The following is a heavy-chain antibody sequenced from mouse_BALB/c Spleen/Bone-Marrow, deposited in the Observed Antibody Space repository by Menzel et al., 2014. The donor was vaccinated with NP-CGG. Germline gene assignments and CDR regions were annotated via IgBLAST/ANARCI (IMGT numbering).Heavy chain of an antibody. CDR1: GYTFTSYY. J-gene: IGHJ2*01. Sequence: QVQLKESGPELVKPGASVRISCKASGYTFTSYYIHWVKQRPGQGLEWTGWIYPGNVNTKYNEKFKGKATLTADKSSSTAYMQLSSLTSEDSAVYFCARYGSSYYFDYWGQGTTLTVSA. V-gene: IGHV1S56*01. CDR3: ARYGSSYYFDY. CDR2: IYPGNVNT. D-gene: IGHD1-1*01.